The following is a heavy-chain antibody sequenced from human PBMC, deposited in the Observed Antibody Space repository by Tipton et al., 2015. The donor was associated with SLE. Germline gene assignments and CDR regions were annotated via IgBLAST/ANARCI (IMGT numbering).Heavy chain of an antibody. J-gene: IGHJ1*01. CDR3: AKDEYSSGWTEGYFQH. CDR2: ISGDGRST. D-gene: IGHD6-19*01. V-gene: IGHV3-43*02. CDR1: GINFDGYA. Sequence: SLRLSCAASGINFDGYAMHWVRQAPGKGLEWVALISGDGRSTFYADSVKGRFTISRDNSKNTLYLQMNSLRAEDTAVYYCAKDEYSSGWTEGYFQHWGQGTLVTVSS.